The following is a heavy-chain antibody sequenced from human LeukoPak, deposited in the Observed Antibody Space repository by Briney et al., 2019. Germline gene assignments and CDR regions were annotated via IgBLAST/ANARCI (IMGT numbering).Heavy chain of an antibody. CDR2: IIPIFGIA. V-gene: IGHV1-69*04. J-gene: IGHJ3*02. D-gene: IGHD3-22*01. CDR3: ARGRFRTDSSDAFDI. CDR1: GGTFSSYA. Sequence: GASVKVSCKASGGTFSSYAISWVRQAPGQGLEWMGRIIPIFGIANYAQKFQGRVTITADKSTNTAYMELSSLRSEDTAVYYCARGRFRTDSSDAFDIWGQGTMVTVSS.